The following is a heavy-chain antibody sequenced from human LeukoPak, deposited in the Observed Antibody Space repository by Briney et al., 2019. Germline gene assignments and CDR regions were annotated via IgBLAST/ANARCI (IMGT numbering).Heavy chain of an antibody. Sequence: GGSLRLSCAASGFTFSNYNMNWVRQAPGKGLEWVSYISVSSGTIYYADSVKGRFTISRVNAKNSLYLQMNSLRAEDTAVYYCARDFYCSSTRCYNYWGQGTLVTVSS. CDR2: ISVSSGTI. J-gene: IGHJ4*02. V-gene: IGHV3-48*01. CDR1: GFTFSNYN. D-gene: IGHD2-2*02. CDR3: ARDFYCSSTRCYNY.